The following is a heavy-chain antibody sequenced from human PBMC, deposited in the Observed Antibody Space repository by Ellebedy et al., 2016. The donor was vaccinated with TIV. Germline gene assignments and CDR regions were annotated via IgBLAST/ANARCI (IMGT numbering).Heavy chain of an antibody. CDR3: ARGREFCSGGSCYFDS. D-gene: IGHD2-15*01. CDR2: IITIFGTT. Sequence: AASVKVSCKVSGDTFNKSAISWVRQAPGQGLEWMGGIITIFGTTNYAQKFQGRVTITVDESTSPAYMDLSSLRSEDTAVYYCARGREFCSGGSCYFDSWGQGTLVTVSS. CDR1: GDTFNKSA. V-gene: IGHV1-69*13. J-gene: IGHJ4*02.